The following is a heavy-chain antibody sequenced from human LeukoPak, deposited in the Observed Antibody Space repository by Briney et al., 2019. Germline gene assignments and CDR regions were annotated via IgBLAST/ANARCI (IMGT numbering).Heavy chain of an antibody. D-gene: IGHD2-2*02. CDR2: INWNGGST. V-gene: IGHV3-20*04. CDR1: GFTFDDYG. CDR3: ARGRLPSAIFEPFDY. J-gene: IGHJ4*02. Sequence: PGGPLRLSCAASGFTFDDYGMSWVRQAPGKGLEWVSGINWNGGSTGYADSVKGRFTISRDNAKNSLYLQMNSLRPEDTSVYYCARGRLPSAIFEPFDYWGQGALVTVSS.